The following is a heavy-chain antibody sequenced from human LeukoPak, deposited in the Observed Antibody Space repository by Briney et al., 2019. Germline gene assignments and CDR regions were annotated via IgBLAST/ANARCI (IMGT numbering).Heavy chain of an antibody. Sequence: PGGSLRLSCAASGFSFSAYWMTWVRQAPGTGLEWVANINPAGTETYYVDPVKGRFTVSGDNAKNLLYLQMNSLRAEDTAVYHCARFGYVAAVDVWGQGTLVTVSS. V-gene: IGHV3-7*01. CDR2: INPAGTET. J-gene: IGHJ4*02. CDR3: ARFGYVAAVDV. D-gene: IGHD2-15*01. CDR1: GFSFSAYW.